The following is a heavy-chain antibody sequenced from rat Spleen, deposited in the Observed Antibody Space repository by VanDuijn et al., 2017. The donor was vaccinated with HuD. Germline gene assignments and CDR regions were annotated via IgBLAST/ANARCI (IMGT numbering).Heavy chain of an antibody. CDR3: TRHWNDDYFDY. CDR2: ITYEGSSS. J-gene: IGHJ2*01. Sequence: EVQLVESGGGLVQPGRSLKLSCAASGFTFSDYYMAWVRQAPKKGLEWVASITYEGSSSYYGDSVKGRFTISRDNAKSTLYLQMDSLRSEDTSTYYCTRHWNDDYFDYWGQGVMVTVSS. CDR1: GFTFSDYY. V-gene: IGHV5-22*01.